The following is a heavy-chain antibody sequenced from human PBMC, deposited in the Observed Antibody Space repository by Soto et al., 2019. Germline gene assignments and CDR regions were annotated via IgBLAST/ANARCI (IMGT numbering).Heavy chain of an antibody. D-gene: IGHD2-21*01. V-gene: IGHV3-30-3*02. CDR3: AKTPGRLLWRFFEY. CDR1: GITFSSYS. CDR2: ISSDGGNK. Sequence: GGSLRLSCTASGITFSSYSFHWVRQAPGKGLQWVAGISSDGGNKYYADSVKGRFTISRDNSKDILSLQMTSLSVDDTALYFCAKTPGRLLWRFFEYWGLGTVVTVSS. J-gene: IGHJ4*02.